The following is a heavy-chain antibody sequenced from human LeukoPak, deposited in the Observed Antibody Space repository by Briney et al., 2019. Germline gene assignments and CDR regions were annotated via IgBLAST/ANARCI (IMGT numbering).Heavy chain of an antibody. CDR2: IKGDESAR. V-gene: IGHV3-7*01. J-gene: IGHJ4*02. D-gene: IGHD1-26*01. Sequence: GGSLRLSCAASGFTVSSNYMSWVRQPPGKGLEWVANIKGDESARHQADSVKGRFTISRDNTRNSLYLQMTNLRGDDTAVYYCARDVVGSLDYWGQGTLVTVSS. CDR3: ARDVVGSLDY. CDR1: GFTVSSNY.